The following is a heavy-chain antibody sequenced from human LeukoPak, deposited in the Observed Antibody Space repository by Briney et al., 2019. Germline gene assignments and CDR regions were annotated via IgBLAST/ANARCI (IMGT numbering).Heavy chain of an antibody. D-gene: IGHD2-21*01. CDR1: GFTFSSYW. Sequence: GGSLRLSCAASGFTFSSYWMHWGRQALGKGLVWVSHTNSDGSSTTYADSVKGRFTISRDNAKNTLYLKMNSLRAEDTAVYYCARGAGGAIWGQGTLVTVSS. CDR3: ARGAGGAI. J-gene: IGHJ4*02. CDR2: TNSDGSST. V-gene: IGHV3-74*01.